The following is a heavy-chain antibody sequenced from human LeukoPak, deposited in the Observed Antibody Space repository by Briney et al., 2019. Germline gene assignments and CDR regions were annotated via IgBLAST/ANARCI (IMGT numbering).Heavy chain of an antibody. CDR3: ARDSIEYSSSSLYYYGMDV. CDR2: IYSGGST. V-gene: IGHV3-66*01. CDR1: GFTVSSNY. J-gene: IGHJ6*01. D-gene: IGHD6-6*01. Sequence: GGSLRLSCAASGFTVSSNYMSWVRQAPGKGLEWVSVIYSGGSTYYADSVKGRFTISRDNSKNTLYLQMNSLRAVDTAVYYCARDSIEYSSSSLYYYGMDVWGQGTTGTVSS.